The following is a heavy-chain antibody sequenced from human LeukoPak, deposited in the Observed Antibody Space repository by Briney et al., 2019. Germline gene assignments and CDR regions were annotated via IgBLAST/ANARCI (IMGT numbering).Heavy chain of an antibody. J-gene: IGHJ4*02. CDR2: ISGSGGST. D-gene: IGHD2-2*01. CDR1: GFTFSSYA. Sequence: HPGGSLRLSCAASGFTFSSYAMSWVRQAPGKGLEWVSAISGSGGSTYYADSVKGRFTISRDNAKNSLYLQMNSLRAEDTAVYYCARSDLRPETYTPWGYQLLWNFDYWGQGTLVTVSS. CDR3: ARSDLRPETYTPWGYQLLWNFDY. V-gene: IGHV3-23*01.